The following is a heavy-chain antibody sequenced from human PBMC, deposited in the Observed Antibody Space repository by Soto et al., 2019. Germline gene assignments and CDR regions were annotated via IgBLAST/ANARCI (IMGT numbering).Heavy chain of an antibody. Sequence: SETLSLTCTVSGGSISSYYWSWIRQPPGKGLEWIGYIYYSGSTNYNPSLKSRVTISVDTSKNQFSLKLSSVTAADTAVYYCARVKDFWSGPNTSWFDPWGQGTMVTV. J-gene: IGHJ5*02. CDR2: IYYSGST. CDR3: ARVKDFWSGPNTSWFDP. CDR1: GGSISSYY. D-gene: IGHD3-3*01. V-gene: IGHV4-59*01.